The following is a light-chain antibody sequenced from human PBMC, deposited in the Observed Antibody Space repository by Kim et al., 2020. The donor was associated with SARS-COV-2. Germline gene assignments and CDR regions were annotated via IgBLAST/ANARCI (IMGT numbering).Light chain of an antibody. CDR1: MLGDKY. CDR3: QAWDSRTAVV. J-gene: IGLJ2*01. CDR2: QDT. V-gene: IGLV3-1*01. Sequence: SSELTQPPSVSVSPGQTASIPCSGDMLGDKYTCWYQKKPGQSPVLVIFQDTKRPSGIPGRFSGSSSGNIATLTISGTQAMDEADYYCQAWDSRTAVVFGGGTQLTVL.